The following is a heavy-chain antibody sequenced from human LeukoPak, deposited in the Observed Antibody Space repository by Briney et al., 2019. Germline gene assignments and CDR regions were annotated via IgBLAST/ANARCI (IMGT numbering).Heavy chain of an antibody. Sequence: GRSLRLSCAASGFTFDDYAMHWVRQAPGKGLEWVSGISWNSGSIGYADSVKGRFTISRDNAKNSLYLQMNSLRAEDTALYYCAKDLGFGELRYYFDYWGQGTLVTVSS. CDR2: ISWNSGSI. J-gene: IGHJ4*02. CDR3: AKDLGFGELRYYFDY. CDR1: GFTFDDYA. V-gene: IGHV3-9*01. D-gene: IGHD3-10*01.